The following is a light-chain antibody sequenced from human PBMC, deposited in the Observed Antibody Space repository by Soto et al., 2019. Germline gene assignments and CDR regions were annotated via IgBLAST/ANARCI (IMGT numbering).Light chain of an antibody. CDR2: GAS. V-gene: IGKV3-20*01. J-gene: IGKJ1*01. CDR1: QSVSSSY. Sequence: EIVLTQSPGTLSLSPGERATLSCTASQSVSSSYLAWYQQKPGQAPRLLIYGASSRATGIPDRFSGSGSGTDFTLTISRLEPEDFAVYYCQQYGSSQPFGQGTKVEIK. CDR3: QQYGSSQP.